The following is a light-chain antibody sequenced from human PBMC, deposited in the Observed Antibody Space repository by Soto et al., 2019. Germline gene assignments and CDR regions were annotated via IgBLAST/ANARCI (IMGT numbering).Light chain of an antibody. CDR1: QSMTSW. V-gene: IGKV1-5*01. J-gene: IGKJ1*01. Sequence: DIQMTQSPSTLSASVGDRVTITCRASQSMTSWVAWYQQKPGKAPKLLISDVSKLESGVSSRFSGSGSGTEFTLTISSLQPADFATYYCQQYNGDWIFGQGTKVEI. CDR3: QQYNGDWI. CDR2: DVS.